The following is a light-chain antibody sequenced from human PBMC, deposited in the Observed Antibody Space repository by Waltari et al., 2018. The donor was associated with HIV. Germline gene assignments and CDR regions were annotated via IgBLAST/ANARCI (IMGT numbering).Light chain of an antibody. CDR3: AAWDDSLNAVV. CDR2: NN. Sequence: QSVLTQPPSASGTPGQRVTLPCSGSRSNIGSNTVNWYQQVPGTPPKLLIYNNQRPSGVPDRFSGSKSGTSASLAISGLQSEDEADYYCAAWDDSLNAVVFAGGTKLTVL. V-gene: IGLV1-44*01. J-gene: IGLJ2*01. CDR1: RSNIGSNT.